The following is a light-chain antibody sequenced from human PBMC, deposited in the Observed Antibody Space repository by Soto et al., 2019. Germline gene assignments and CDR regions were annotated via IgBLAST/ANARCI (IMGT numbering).Light chain of an antibody. V-gene: IGLV2-18*01. CDR3: TLYTRSTTIV. CDR2: EVT. J-gene: IGLJ1*01. Sequence: QSALTQPPSVSGSPGQSVTISCTGTSSDVGSNDRVSWYQQPPGGAPKLMIYEVTNRPSGVPDRFSGSKSGNTASLTISGLQAEDEADYYCTLYTRSTTIVFGTGTKLTVL. CDR1: SSDVGSNDR.